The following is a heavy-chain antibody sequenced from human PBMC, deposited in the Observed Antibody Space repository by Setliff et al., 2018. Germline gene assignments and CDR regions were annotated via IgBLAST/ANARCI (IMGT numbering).Heavy chain of an antibody. V-gene: IGHV3-9*01. Sequence: PGGSLRLSCAASGFTFDDYAMHWVRQAPGKGLEWVSGISWNSGSIGYADSVKGRFTISRDNAKNSLYLQMNSLRAEDTALYYCAKDYLSRWWNEPPLYFDDWGPGVLVTVSS. CDR2: ISWNSGSI. CDR1: GFTFDDYA. CDR3: AKDYLSRWWNEPPLYFDD. D-gene: IGHD1-1*01. J-gene: IGHJ4*01.